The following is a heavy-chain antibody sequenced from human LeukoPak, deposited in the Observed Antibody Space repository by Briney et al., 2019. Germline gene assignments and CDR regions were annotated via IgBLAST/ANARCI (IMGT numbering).Heavy chain of an antibody. CDR2: IWYDGSNK. CDR3: ARDSAPAQWLVSYYYYGMDV. Sequence: GGSLRLSCAASGFTFSSYGMHWVRKAPGKGLEWVAVIWYDGSNKYYADSVKGRFTISRDNSKNTLYLQMNSLRAEDTAVYYCARDSAPAQWLVSYYYYGMDVWGQGTTVTVSS. V-gene: IGHV3-33*01. D-gene: IGHD6-19*01. J-gene: IGHJ6*02. CDR1: GFTFSSYG.